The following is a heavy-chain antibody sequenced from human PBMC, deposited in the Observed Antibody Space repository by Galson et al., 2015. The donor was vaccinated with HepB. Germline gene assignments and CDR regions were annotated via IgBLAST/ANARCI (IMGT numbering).Heavy chain of an antibody. CDR1: GFTFSSYA. J-gene: IGHJ3*02. CDR2: ISYDGSNK. D-gene: IGHD3-22*01. CDR3: ARVQIMYDSSGFWAFDI. Sequence: SLRLSCAASGFTFSSYAMHWVRQAPGKGLEWVAVISYDGSNKYYADSVKGRFTISRDNSKNTLYLQMNSLRAEDTAVYYCARVQIMYDSSGFWAFDICGQATMVTVSS. V-gene: IGHV3-30-3*01.